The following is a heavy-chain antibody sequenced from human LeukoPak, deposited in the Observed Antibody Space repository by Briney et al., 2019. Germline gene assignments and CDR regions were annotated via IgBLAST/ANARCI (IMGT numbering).Heavy chain of an antibody. D-gene: IGHD5-12*01. J-gene: IGHJ4*02. V-gene: IGHV3-30*18. CDR3: AKRGYSGYDLDY. CDR1: GFTFSSYV. CDR2: ISYDGTNK. Sequence: GGSLRLSCAASGFTFSSYVMHWVRQAPGKGLEWVAGISYDGTNKHYADSVKGRFTISRDNSKNTLFLQMNSLRPEDTAVHYCAKRGYSGYDLDYWGQETLVTVSS.